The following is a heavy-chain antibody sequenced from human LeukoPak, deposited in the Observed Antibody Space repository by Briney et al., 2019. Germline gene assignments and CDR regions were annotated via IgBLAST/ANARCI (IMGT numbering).Heavy chain of an antibody. CDR1: GGSISSSSYY. CDR2: IYYSGST. J-gene: IGHJ5*02. V-gene: IGHV4-39*01. CDR3: ARLYCSGGSCYGNRRNNWFDP. Sequence: SETLSLTCTVSGGSISSSSYYWGWIRQPPGKGLEWIGSIYYSGSTYYNPSLKSRVTISVDTSKNRFSLKLSSVTAADTAVYYCARLYCSGGSCYGNRRNNWFDPWGQGTLVTVSS. D-gene: IGHD2-15*01.